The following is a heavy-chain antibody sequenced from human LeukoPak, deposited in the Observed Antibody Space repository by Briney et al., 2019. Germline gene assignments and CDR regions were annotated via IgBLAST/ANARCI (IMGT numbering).Heavy chain of an antibody. CDR3: ARPYHSSGWYYFDY. CDR2: IYPGDSDT. J-gene: IGHJ4*02. V-gene: IGHV5-51*01. D-gene: IGHD6-19*01. CDR1: GYSFTSYW. Sequence: PGESLKISCKGSGYSFTSYWIGWVRQMPGKGLEWMGIIYPGDSDTRYSPSFEGQVTISADKSISTAYLQWSSLKASDTAMFYCARPYHSSGWYYFDYWGQGTLVTVSS.